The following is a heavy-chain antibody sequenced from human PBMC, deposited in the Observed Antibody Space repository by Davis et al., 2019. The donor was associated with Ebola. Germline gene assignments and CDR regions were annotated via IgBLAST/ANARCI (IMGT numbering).Heavy chain of an antibody. Sequence: GESLKISCQGSGYNFITYWIGWVRQLPGKGLEWLGIIYPADSDTRYSPSFQGQVTISADKSISTAYLQWSSLKASDTAMYYCARRAAVAGLGWFDPWGQGTLVTVSS. CDR1: GYNFITYW. V-gene: IGHV5-51*01. CDR2: IYPADSDT. CDR3: ARRAAVAGLGWFDP. D-gene: IGHD6-19*01. J-gene: IGHJ5*02.